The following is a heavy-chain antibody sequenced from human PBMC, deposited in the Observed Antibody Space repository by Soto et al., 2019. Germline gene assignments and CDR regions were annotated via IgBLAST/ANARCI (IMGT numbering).Heavy chain of an antibody. D-gene: IGHD2-15*01. CDR2: ISYDGSNK. CDR3: ARERRGVLADAFDI. CDR1: GFTFSSYA. J-gene: IGHJ3*02. V-gene: IGHV3-30-3*01. Sequence: GGSLRLSCAASGFTFSSYAMHWVRQAPGKGLEWVAVISYDGSNKYYADSVKGRFTISRDNSKNTLYLQMNSLRAEDTAVYYCARERRGVLADAFDIWAQGTMVTVSS.